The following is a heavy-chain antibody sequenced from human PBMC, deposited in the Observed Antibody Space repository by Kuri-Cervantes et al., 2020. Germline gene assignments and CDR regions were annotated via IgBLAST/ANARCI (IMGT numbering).Heavy chain of an antibody. CDR1: GFTFSSYS. CDR2: ISKSSSTL. Sequence: GESLKISCAASGFTFSSYSMNWVRQAPGKGLEWVSYISKSSSTLYYTDSVKGRFTISRDNAKNSLYLQMNSLRAEDTAVYYCAKKLHTPQGNYYGSGSYFLPLDYWGQGTLVTVSS. D-gene: IGHD3-10*01. CDR3: AKKLHTPQGNYYGSGSYFLPLDY. J-gene: IGHJ4*02. V-gene: IGHV3-48*04.